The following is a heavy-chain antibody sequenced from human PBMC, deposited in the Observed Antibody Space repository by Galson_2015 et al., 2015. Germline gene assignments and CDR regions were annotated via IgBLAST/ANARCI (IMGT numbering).Heavy chain of an antibody. J-gene: IGHJ4*02. Sequence: SLRLSCAASGFTFSSYSMNWVRQAPGKGLEWISYISSSSSTIYYAESVKGRFTISRDNAENSLYLQMNSLRDEDTAVYHCARDQLDFWSGYYTGHQPLDYWGQGTSVTVSS. CDR2: ISSSSSTI. D-gene: IGHD3-3*01. V-gene: IGHV3-48*02. CDR3: ARDQLDFWSGYYTGHQPLDY. CDR1: GFTFSSYS.